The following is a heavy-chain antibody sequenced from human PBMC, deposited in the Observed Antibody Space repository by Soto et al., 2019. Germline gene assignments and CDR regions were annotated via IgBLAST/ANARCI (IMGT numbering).Heavy chain of an antibody. CDR3: AGDPYYYGSAF. J-gene: IGHJ4*02. D-gene: IGHD3-10*01. CDR2: ISSSGATM. Sequence: QVQLVESGEGLVEPGGSLRLSCAASGFRFSDHYMTWIRQAPGKGLEWGSKISSSGATMYYADSVKGRFTVSRDNAQNSLYLQMNGLRAEDTAVYYCAGDPYYYGSAFWGQGTLVTVSS. CDR1: GFRFSDHY. V-gene: IGHV3-11*01.